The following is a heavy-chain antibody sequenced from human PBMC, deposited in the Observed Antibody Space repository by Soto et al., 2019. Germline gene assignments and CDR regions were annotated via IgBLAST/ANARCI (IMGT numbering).Heavy chain of an antibody. J-gene: IGHJ6*02. V-gene: IGHV3-33*01. D-gene: IGHD6-19*01. CDR1: GFTFSSYG. Sequence: GRSLRLSCAASGFTFSSYGMHWVRQAPGKGLEWVAVIWYDGSNKYYADSVKGRFTISRDNAKNSLYLKMNSLRDEDTAVYYCARVLPAHSSGWYLGYYYGMDVWGQWTTVTVSS. CDR3: ARVLPAHSSGWYLGYYYGMDV. CDR2: IWYDGSNK.